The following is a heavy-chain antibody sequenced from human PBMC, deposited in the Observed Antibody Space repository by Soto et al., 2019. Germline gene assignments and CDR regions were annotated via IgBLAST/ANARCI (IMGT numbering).Heavy chain of an antibody. Sequence: SETLSLTCTVSGGSISSYYWSWIRQPPGKGLEWIGYIYYSGSTNYNPSLKSRVTISVDTSKNQFSLKLSSVTAADTAVYCRAKGGWLVPTGFDPWGQGTLVTVSS. CDR2: IYYSGST. CDR1: GGSISSYY. CDR3: AKGGWLVPTGFDP. V-gene: IGHV4-59*01. J-gene: IGHJ5*02. D-gene: IGHD6-19*01.